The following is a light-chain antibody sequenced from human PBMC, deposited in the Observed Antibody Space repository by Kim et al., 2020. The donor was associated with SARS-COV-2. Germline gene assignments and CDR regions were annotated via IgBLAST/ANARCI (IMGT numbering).Light chain of an antibody. CDR1: SSNIGSKN. V-gene: IGLV1-44*01. J-gene: IGLJ3*02. CDR3: ASWDGSLKAWV. Sequence: ELTQPPSASGTPGQRVTISCSGSSSNIGSKNVHWFQQLPGTAPKLLIYTDNQRPSGVPDRFSGSKSGTSASLAISWLQSEDEADYYCASWDGSLKAWVFGGGTQLTVL. CDR2: TDN.